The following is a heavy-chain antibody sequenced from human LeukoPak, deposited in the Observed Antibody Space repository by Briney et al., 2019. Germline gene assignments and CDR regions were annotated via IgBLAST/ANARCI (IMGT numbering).Heavy chain of an antibody. D-gene: IGHD3-22*01. CDR2: IYYSGTT. Sequence: MPSETLSLTCTVSGGSSSSSNYHWDWIRQPPGKGLEWIGSIYYSGTTYYNPSLKSRVTVSIDTSKNQFSLKLSSVTAADTAVYYCASLYDSSGQLPYYFDYWGQGTLVTVSS. J-gene: IGHJ4*02. V-gene: IGHV4-39*01. CDR1: GGSSSSSNYH. CDR3: ASLYDSSGQLPYYFDY.